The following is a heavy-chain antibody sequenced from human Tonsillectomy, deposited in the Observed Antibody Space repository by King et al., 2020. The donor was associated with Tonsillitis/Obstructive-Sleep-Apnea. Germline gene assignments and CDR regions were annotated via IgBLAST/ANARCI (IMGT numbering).Heavy chain of an antibody. J-gene: IGHJ6*03. D-gene: IGHD3-22*01. CDR1: GYSFTSYW. Sequence: VQLVESGAEVKKPGESLRISCKGSGYSFTSYWISWVRQMPGKGLEWMGRIDPSDSYTNYSPSFQGHVTISADKSISTAYLQWSSLKASEPAMYYCARRQYYYDSSGQGYYYYYYMDVWGKGTTVTVSS. CDR3: ARRQYYYDSSGQGYYYYYYMDV. V-gene: IGHV5-10-1*01. CDR2: IDPSDSYT.